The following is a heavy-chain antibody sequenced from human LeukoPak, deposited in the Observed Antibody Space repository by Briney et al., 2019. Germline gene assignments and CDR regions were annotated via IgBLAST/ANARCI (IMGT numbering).Heavy chain of an antibody. V-gene: IGHV4-30-4*08. Sequence: SQTLSLTCTVSGGSISSGDYYWSWIRQPPGKGLEWIGYIYYSGSTYYNPSLKSRVTISVDTSKNQFSLKLSSVTAADTAVYYCARWPGPGDRNYFDYWGQGTLVTVSS. CDR2: IYYSGST. CDR3: ARWPGPGDRNYFDY. CDR1: GGSISSGDYY. J-gene: IGHJ4*02. D-gene: IGHD3-10*01.